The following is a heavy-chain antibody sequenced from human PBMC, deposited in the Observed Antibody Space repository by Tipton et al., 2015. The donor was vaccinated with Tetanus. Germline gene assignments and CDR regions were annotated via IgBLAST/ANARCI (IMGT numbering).Heavy chain of an antibody. CDR3: ARVMDSSTSDS. J-gene: IGHJ3*02. CDR2: IYYSGST. V-gene: IGHV4-39*01. CDR1: GGSISSSSYY. Sequence: TLSLTCTVSGGSISSSSYYWGWIRQPPGKGLEWIGSIYYSGSTYYNPSLKSRVTISVDTSKNQFSLKLSSVTAADTAVYYCARVMDSSTSDSWGQGTMVTVSS. D-gene: IGHD6-13*01.